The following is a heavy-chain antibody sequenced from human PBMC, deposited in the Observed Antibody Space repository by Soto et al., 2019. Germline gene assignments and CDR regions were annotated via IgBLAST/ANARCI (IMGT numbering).Heavy chain of an antibody. Sequence: EAQLLESVGGLVQPGGSLRLSCSASGFIFNNYAMSWVRQAPGKGLEWVSGITGYGATTYYAESVKGRFTISRDNSKNTLYLQMSTLTAEDTAVYYCARDPLLYDSDWYPNWFGPWGQGTLVTVSS. D-gene: IGHD6-19*01. CDR1: GFIFNNYA. CDR2: ITGYGATT. V-gene: IGHV3-23*01. CDR3: ARDPLLYDSDWYPNWFGP. J-gene: IGHJ5*02.